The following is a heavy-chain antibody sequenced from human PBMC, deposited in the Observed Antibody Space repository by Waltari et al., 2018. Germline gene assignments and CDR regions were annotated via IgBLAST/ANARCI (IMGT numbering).Heavy chain of an antibody. CDR2: IRSKAYGGTT. Sequence: ELQLVESGGGWVQPGRSLGLPGKASGFTFGAYAMTWFRQAQGKGLEWVGFIRSKAYGGTTEYAASVKGRFTISRDDSKNIAYLQMNSLKTEDTAVYYCTRVQSYDFWSGYYNLGYWGQGTLVTVSS. CDR1: GFTFGAYA. V-gene: IGHV3-49*03. CDR3: TRVQSYDFWSGYYNLGY. D-gene: IGHD3-3*01. J-gene: IGHJ4*02.